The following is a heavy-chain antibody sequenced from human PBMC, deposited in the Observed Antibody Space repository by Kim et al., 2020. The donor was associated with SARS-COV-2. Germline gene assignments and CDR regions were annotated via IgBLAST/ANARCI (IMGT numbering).Heavy chain of an antibody. J-gene: IGHJ5*01. V-gene: IGHV4-31*08. CDR1: GDSVGSCGYY. CDR2: NYYTSPT. CDR3: PTAVLMFGGLEFDS. Sequence: SETLSLTCTISGDSVGSCGYYWSRIRQHPGRDWVSFGSNYYTSPTYYNPTLTSRLTIYADTNQYLFSLNLTSVTAAATAIYYCPTAVLMFGGLEFDSSG. D-gene: IGHD3-10*02.